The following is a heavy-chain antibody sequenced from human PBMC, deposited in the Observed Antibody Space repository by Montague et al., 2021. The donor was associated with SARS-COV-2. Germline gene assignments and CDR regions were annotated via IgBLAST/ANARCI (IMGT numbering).Heavy chain of an antibody. D-gene: IGHD2-21*01. CDR3: ARGGDKNWFDP. Sequence: SETRSLTCTVSGGSISSYYWSWIRQPPGKGLEWIGYIYYSGSTNYNPSLKSRVTISVDTSKNQFSLKLSSVTAADTAVYYGARGGDKNWFDPWGQGTLVTVSS. J-gene: IGHJ5*02. CDR1: GGSISSYY. V-gene: IGHV4-59*01. CDR2: IYYSGST.